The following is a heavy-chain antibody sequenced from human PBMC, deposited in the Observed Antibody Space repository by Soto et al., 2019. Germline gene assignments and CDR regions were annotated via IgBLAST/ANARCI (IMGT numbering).Heavy chain of an antibody. D-gene: IGHD4-4*01. J-gene: IGHJ4*02. CDR2: IYYSGST. Sequence: PSETLSLTCTVFGGSVSSYYWSWIRQSPGKGLEWIGYIYYSGSTKYKPSLMSRVTISVDTSKNQFSLKVSSATAADSAVFYCARHSNRNYGLYYFDYWGLGALVTVSS. CDR1: GGSVSSYY. CDR3: ARHSNRNYGLYYFDY. V-gene: IGHV4-59*08.